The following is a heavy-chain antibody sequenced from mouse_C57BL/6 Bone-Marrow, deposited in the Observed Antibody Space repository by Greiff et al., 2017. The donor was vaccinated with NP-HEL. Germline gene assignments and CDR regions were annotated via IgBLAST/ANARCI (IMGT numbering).Heavy chain of an antibody. V-gene: IGHV1-81*01. J-gene: IGHJ3*01. D-gene: IGHD2-5*01. CDR2: IYPRSGNT. Sequence: QVQLKESGAELARPGASVKLSCKASGYTFTSYGISWVKQRTGQGLEWIGEIYPRSGNTYYNEKFKGKATLTADKSSSTAYMELRSLTSEDSAVYFCARSRGYSKFAYWGQGTLVTVSA. CDR3: ARSRGYSKFAY. CDR1: GYTFTSYG.